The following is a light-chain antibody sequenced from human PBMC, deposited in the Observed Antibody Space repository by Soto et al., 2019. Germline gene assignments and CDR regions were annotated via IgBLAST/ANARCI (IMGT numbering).Light chain of an antibody. J-gene: IGLJ1*01. Sequence: QSVLAQPASVSGSPGQSITISCTGTTSDVGRYDYVSWFQQHPGKAPKLIIYDVSHWPSGVSDRFSGSKSGNTASLTISGLQAEDEADYYCSSFTNSTTFVFGPGTTVTVL. CDR2: DVS. V-gene: IGLV2-14*03. CDR3: SSFTNSTTFV. CDR1: TSDVGRYDY.